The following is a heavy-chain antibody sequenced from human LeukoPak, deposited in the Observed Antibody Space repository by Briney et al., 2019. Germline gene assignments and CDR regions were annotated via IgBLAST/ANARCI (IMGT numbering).Heavy chain of an antibody. J-gene: IGHJ4*02. CDR2: IYTSGST. CDR1: GGSISSYY. D-gene: IGHD6-6*01. V-gene: IGHV4-4*07. Sequence: SETLSLTCTVSGGSISSYYWNWIRQPAGKGLEWIGRIYTSGSTDYNPSLKSRVTMSVDTSKNQFSLKLSSVTAADTAVYYCARASIAARQLDYWGQGTLVTVSS. CDR3: ARASIAARQLDY.